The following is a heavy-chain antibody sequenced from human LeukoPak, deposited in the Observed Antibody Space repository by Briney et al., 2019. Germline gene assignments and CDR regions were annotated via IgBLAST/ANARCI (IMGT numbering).Heavy chain of an antibody. Sequence: PGGSLRLSCAASGFTFSSYAMHWVRQAPGKGLEWVAVISYDGSNKYYADSVKGRFTISRDNSKNTLYLQMNSLRAEDTAVYYCARVASAAHFDYWGQGTLVTVSS. V-gene: IGHV3-30-3*01. CDR3: ARVASAAHFDY. CDR2: ISYDGSNK. J-gene: IGHJ4*02. D-gene: IGHD2-2*01. CDR1: GFTFSSYA.